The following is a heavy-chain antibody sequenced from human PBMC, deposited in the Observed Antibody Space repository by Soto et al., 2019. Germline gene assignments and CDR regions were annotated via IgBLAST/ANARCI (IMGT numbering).Heavy chain of an antibody. CDR1: GSTFSSFT. Sequence: QVQLVQSGAEVKKPGSSVKVSCKSSGSTFSSFTISWVRQAPGQGLEWMGGIIPFSGTESYAQKFQGRVTITADKSTWTSLMELSRLRSEDTVVYYCARALSSEKESWGQGTLFTVSS. CDR3: ARALSSEKES. V-gene: IGHV1-69*06. CDR2: IIPFSGTE. J-gene: IGHJ5*02. D-gene: IGHD2-15*01.